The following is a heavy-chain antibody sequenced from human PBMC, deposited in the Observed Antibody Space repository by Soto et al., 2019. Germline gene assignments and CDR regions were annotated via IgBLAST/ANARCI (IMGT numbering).Heavy chain of an antibody. CDR1: GFTFRDQW. Sequence: EEQLVESGGGLVKPGGSLRLSCAASGFTFRDQWMSWVRQAPGKGLEWIGRIKTKKEGATRDYIAPVKGRFTISRDDSKNALYLQMNSLKTEDTAVYYCTTDPRSWGQGTLVTVSS. V-gene: IGHV3-15*01. J-gene: IGHJ5*02. CDR3: TTDPRS. CDR2: IKTKKEGATR.